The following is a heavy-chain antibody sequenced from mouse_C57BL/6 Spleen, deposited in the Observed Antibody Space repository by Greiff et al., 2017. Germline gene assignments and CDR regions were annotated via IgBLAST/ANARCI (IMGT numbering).Heavy chain of an antibody. D-gene: IGHD2-3*01. CDR2: IYPGSGNT. Sequence: QVQLKQSGAELVRPGASVKLSCKASGYTFTDYYINWVKQRPGQGLEWIARIYPGSGNTYYNEKFKGKATLTAEKSSSTAYMQHSSLTSGDSAVYFCARDGYYVGFACWGQGALVTVSA. V-gene: IGHV1-76*01. J-gene: IGHJ3*01. CDR1: GYTFTDYY. CDR3: ARDGYYVGFAC.